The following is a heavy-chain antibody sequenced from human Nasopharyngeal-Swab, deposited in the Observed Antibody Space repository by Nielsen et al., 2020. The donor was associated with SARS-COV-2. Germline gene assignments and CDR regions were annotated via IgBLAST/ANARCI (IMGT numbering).Heavy chain of an antibody. D-gene: IGHD3-10*01. CDR3: ARASDGSENYYYFDY. CDR1: GGTFSSYA. V-gene: IGHV1-69*13. J-gene: IGHJ4*02. CDR2: IIPIFGTP. Sequence: SVKVSCKSSGGTFSSYAISWVRQAPGQGLEWMGGIIPIFGTPNYAQEFQGRVTISADESTSTAYMELSSLRSEDTAVYYCARASDGSENYYYFDYWGQGTLVTVSS.